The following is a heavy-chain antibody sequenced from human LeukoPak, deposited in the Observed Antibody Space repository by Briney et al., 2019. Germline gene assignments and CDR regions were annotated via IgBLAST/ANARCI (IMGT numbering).Heavy chain of an antibody. J-gene: IGHJ4*02. CDR3: TTPPD. V-gene: IGHV3-15*01. Sequence: RPGGSLRLSCTASGFSFSDAWMTWVRQAPGKGLEWVGRIKPIATGGTTEYAAPVKGRFTISRDDSKNTVYLQMNSLESEGTAVYYCTTPPDWGQGTLVTVSS. CDR1: GFSFSDAW. CDR2: IKPIATGGTT.